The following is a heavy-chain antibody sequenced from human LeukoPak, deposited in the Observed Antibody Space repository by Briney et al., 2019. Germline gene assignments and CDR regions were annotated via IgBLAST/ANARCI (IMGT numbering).Heavy chain of an antibody. D-gene: IGHD6-19*01. Sequence: PSETLSLTCTVSGGSISSYYWGWIRQPPGKGLEWIGSIYYSGSTYYNPSLKSRVTISVDTSKNQFSLKLSSVTAADTAVYYCARQHIAVAVYFDYWGQGTLVTVSS. J-gene: IGHJ4*02. CDR3: ARQHIAVAVYFDY. V-gene: IGHV4-39*01. CDR1: GGSISSYY. CDR2: IYYSGST.